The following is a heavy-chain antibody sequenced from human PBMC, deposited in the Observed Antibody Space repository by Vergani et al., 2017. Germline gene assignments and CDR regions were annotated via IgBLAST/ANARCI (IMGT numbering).Heavy chain of an antibody. J-gene: IGHJ6*03. Sequence: QVQLVQSGAEVKKPGSSVKVSCKASGGTFSSYAISWVRQAPGQGLEWMGGIIPIFGTANYAQKFQGRVTITADESTSTAYMELSSLRSEDTAVYYCAGGGGRCSSTSCYDYYYYMDVWGKGTTVTVSS. CDR1: GGTFSSYA. D-gene: IGHD2-2*01. CDR3: AGGGGRCSSTSCYDYYYYMDV. CDR2: IIPIFGTA. V-gene: IGHV1-69*01.